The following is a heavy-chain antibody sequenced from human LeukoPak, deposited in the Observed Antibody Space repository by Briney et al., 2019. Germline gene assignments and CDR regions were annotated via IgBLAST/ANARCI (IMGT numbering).Heavy chain of an antibody. J-gene: IGHJ6*03. CDR2: IRYDGSNK. Sequence: SGGSLRLSCAASGFTFSSYGMHWVRQAPGKGLEWVAFIRYDGSNKYYADSVKGRFTISRDNSKNTLYLQMNSLRAEDTAVYYCAKVAENYYYYYMDVWGKGTTVTVSS. CDR3: AKVAENYYYYYMDV. CDR1: GFTFSSYG. V-gene: IGHV3-30*02.